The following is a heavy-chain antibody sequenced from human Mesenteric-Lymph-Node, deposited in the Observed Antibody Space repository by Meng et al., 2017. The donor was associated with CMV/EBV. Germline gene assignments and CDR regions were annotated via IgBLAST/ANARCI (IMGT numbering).Heavy chain of an antibody. D-gene: IGHD6-25*01. CDR2: ISSSSSTYI. J-gene: IGHJ6*02. Sequence: GESLKISCAGSGFTFSSYTMNWVRQAPGKGLEWVSSISSSSSTYIYYADSVKGRFTISRDNARNSLYLQMNSLRAEDTAVYYCARDSSGTPYYYYYAMDVWGQGTTVTVSS. CDR1: GFTFSSYT. V-gene: IGHV3-21*01. CDR3: ARDSSGTPYYYYYAMDV.